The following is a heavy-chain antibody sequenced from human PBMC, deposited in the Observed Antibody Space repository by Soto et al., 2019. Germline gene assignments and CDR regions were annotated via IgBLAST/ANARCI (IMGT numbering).Heavy chain of an antibody. Sequence: EASVKVSCKASGGTFSSYAISWVRQAPGQGLEWMGGIMPIFGTGNYAQKFQGRVTINADKSTSTAYMELSSLTSEDTAVCYCARSRYCSGGSCYNFGSWGQGTLVTVSS. CDR1: GGTFSSYA. J-gene: IGHJ4*02. D-gene: IGHD2-15*01. V-gene: IGHV1-69*06. CDR2: IMPIFGTG. CDR3: ARSRYCSGGSCYNFGS.